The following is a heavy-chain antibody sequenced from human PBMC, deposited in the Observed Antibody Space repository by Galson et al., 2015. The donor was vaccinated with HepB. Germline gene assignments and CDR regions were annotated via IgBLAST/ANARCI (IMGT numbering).Heavy chain of an antibody. CDR3: ARIIAAAGKGPY. D-gene: IGHD6-13*01. V-gene: IGHV1-46*01. CDR1: GYTFTSYY. CDR2: INPSGGST. J-gene: IGHJ4*02. Sequence: SVKVSCKASGYTFTSYYMHWVRQAPGQGLEWMGIINPSGGSTSYAQKFQGRVTMTRDTSTSTVYMELSSLRSEDTAVYYWARIIAAAGKGPYWGQGTLVTVSS.